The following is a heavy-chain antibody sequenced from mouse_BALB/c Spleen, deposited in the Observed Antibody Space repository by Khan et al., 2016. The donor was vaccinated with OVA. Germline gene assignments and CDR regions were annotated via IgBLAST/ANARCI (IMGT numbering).Heavy chain of an antibody. CDR2: IRYDGNN. CDR1: GYSITSGYY. Sequence: EVKLLESGPGLVKPSQSLSLTCSVTGYSITSGYYWNWIRQFPGNKLEWMGYIRYDGNNNYSPSLKNRISITRDTSKNQFFLRLNSVTTEDTATXYCARDYFGSSWYFDVWGAGTTVTVSS. CDR3: ARDYFGSSWYFDV. V-gene: IGHV3-6*02. D-gene: IGHD1-1*01. J-gene: IGHJ1*01.